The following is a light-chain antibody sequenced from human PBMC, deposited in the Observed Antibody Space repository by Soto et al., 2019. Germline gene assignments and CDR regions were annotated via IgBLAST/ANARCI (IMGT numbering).Light chain of an antibody. V-gene: IGKV3-15*01. CDR3: QHYNSHSEA. CDR2: GAS. CDR1: QSVSSN. J-gene: IGKJ1*01. Sequence: TQTPGTLSLSPGERATFSCRASQSVSSNLAWYQQKPGQAPRLLIYGASTRATGIPARFSGSGSGTEFTLTISSLQPDDFATYYCQHYNSHSEASGQGTKVAIK.